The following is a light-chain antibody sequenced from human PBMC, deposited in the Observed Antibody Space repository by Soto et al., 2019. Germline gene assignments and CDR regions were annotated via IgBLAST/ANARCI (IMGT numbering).Light chain of an antibody. CDR1: QSVLYSSNNKND. CDR3: QQYYSTPWT. CDR2: WAS. Sequence: DIVMTQSPDSLAVSLGERATINCKSSQSVLYSSNNKNDLAWYQQKPGQPPKMLIYWASTRESGVPERFSGSGSGTDFTLPISSLQAEDVAVYYCQQYYSTPWTFGQGTKVEIK. V-gene: IGKV4-1*01. J-gene: IGKJ1*01.